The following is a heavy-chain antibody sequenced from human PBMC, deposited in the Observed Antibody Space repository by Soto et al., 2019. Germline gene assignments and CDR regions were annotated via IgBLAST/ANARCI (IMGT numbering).Heavy chain of an antibody. D-gene: IGHD3-3*01. V-gene: IGHV3-11*01. J-gene: IGHJ6*01. Sequence: QAQVLESGGGLVTPGGTLTLSCSGSGFSFSNFFASWLRHSPGKGLEWLSSISHSGAKIYYADSVRGRFTISRATARGTGRLHMTNIRVEDSGVYSGARELTMYGVGGWRYTGMDFWGPGTPVAVSS. CDR3: ARELTMYGVGGWRYTGMDF. CDR2: ISHSGAKI. CDR1: GFSFSNFF.